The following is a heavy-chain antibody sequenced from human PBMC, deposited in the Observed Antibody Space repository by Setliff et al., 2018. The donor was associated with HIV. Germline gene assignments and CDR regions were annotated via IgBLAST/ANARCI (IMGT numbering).Heavy chain of an antibody. CDR2: IYTSGST. J-gene: IGHJ4*02. Sequence: SETLSLTCTVSGGSISSYSWSWIRQPPGKGLEWIGYIYTSGSTNYNPSLTSRVTISVDTSRNQFSLKLTSVTAADTAIYYCARGVNFDYWGQGTQVTVSS. CDR1: GGSISSYS. V-gene: IGHV4-59*01. D-gene: IGHD3-3*01. CDR3: ARGVNFDY.